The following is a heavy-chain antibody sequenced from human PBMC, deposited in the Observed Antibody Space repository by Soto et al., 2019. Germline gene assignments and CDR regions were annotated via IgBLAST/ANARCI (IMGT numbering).Heavy chain of an antibody. D-gene: IGHD3-22*01. CDR2: IYHSGST. CDR1: CCSISRNNW. J-gene: IGHJ4*02. V-gene: IGHV4-4*02. CDR3: ARRTYCYASSGTFDW. Sequence: QVQLQESGPGLVKPSGTLALTCADSCCSISRNNWWNWLRQPQGNGLEWIGAIYHSGSTNYNPSLESRVNILVEKSKTQFTLNLSSVTAADTAVYYCARRTYCYASSGTFDWLGQGSLVTVSS.